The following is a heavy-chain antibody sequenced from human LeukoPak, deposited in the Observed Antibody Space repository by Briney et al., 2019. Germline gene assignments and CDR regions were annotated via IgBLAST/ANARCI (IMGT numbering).Heavy chain of an antibody. Sequence: PGGSLRLSCAASGFTFSSYGMHWVRQAPGKGLEWVAVIWYDGSNKYYADSAKGRFTISRDNSKNTLYLQMNSLRAEDTAVYYCATPDSSGYYFQFDYWGQGTLVTVSS. CDR3: ATPDSSGYYFQFDY. CDR1: GFTFSSYG. J-gene: IGHJ4*02. V-gene: IGHV3-33*01. D-gene: IGHD3-22*01. CDR2: IWYDGSNK.